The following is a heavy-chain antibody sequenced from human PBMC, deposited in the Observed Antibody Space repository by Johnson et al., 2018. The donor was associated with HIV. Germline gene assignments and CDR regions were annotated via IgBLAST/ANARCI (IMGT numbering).Heavy chain of an antibody. J-gene: IGHJ3*02. V-gene: IGHV3-66*01. Sequence: VQLVESGGGLVQPGGSLRLSCAASGFIVSSNYMSWVRQAPGKGLEWVSVLYIGGSTYYADSVKGRFSISRDNSKNTLYLQMNSLRAEDTAVYFCARERHYYGSVRPRERQGDAFDIWGQGTMVTVAS. CDR2: LYIGGST. CDR1: GFIVSSNY. D-gene: IGHD3-10*01. CDR3: ARERHYYGSVRPRERQGDAFDI.